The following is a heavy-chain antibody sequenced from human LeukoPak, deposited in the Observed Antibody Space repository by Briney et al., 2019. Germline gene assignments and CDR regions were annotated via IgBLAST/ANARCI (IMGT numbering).Heavy chain of an antibody. D-gene: IGHD3-9*01. CDR1: GFAFSNYY. Sequence: GGSLRLSCAASGFAFSNYYMTWIRQAPGKGLEWISSISSDAYTIYYADSMRGRFTISRDNAKNSLYLQINSLRVEDTAVYYCARENTGYYRDWDFWGQGTLVTVSS. CDR3: ARENTGYYRDWDF. V-gene: IGHV3-11*01. CDR2: ISSDAYTI. J-gene: IGHJ4*02.